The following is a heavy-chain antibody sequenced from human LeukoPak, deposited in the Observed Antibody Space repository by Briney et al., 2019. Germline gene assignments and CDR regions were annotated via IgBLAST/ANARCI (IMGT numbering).Heavy chain of an antibody. V-gene: IGHV3-23*01. CDR2: ITGSGGST. D-gene: IGHD6-13*01. J-gene: IGHJ5*02. Sequence: GGSLRLSCAASGLTFSSYAMNWVRQAPGKGLEWVSSITGSGGSTHYADSVKGRFTVSRDNFKNTLYVQMNSLRAEDTAIYYCARGRGIVAAGSWFDPWGQGTLVIISS. CDR1: GLTFSSYA. CDR3: ARGRGIVAAGSWFDP.